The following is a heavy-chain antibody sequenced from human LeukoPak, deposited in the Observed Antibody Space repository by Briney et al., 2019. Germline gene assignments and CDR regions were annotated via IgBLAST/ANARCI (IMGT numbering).Heavy chain of an antibody. CDR3: AKDEGYDPIYYLES. Sequence: GGSLRLSCAASGFTFYTYAMTWVRQAPGKGLEWVSALDAGGGNTYYADSVKGRFTISRGNSKNTVYLQMNSLSAEDTAVYYCAKDEGYDPIYYLESWGQGTLVTVSS. V-gene: IGHV3-23*01. CDR2: LDAGGGNT. J-gene: IGHJ4*02. CDR1: GFTFYTYA. D-gene: IGHD5-12*01.